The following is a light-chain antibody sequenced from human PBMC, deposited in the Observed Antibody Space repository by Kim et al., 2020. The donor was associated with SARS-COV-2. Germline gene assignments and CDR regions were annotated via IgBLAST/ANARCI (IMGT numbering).Light chain of an antibody. Sequence: ASVGDRVTITCRASQDFSDYLAWFQQKPGKAPKSLIYAASRLQRGVPSRFSGSGSGTEFTLTISNLQPEDFATYYCQQYKFYQWTFGQGTKVDIK. V-gene: IGKV1-16*01. CDR1: QDFSDY. CDR3: QQYKFYQWT. J-gene: IGKJ1*01. CDR2: AAS.